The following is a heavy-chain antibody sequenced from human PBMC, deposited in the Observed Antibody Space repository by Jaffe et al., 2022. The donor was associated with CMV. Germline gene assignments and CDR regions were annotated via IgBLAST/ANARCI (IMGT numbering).Heavy chain of an antibody. CDR3: AKPLYGSGSSPMDV. V-gene: IGHV4-4*02. CDR2: IYHSGSS. Sequence: QVQLQESGPGLVKPSETLSLTCAVSGGSVSSSNWWSWVRQSPGKGLEWIGEIYHSGSSNYNPSLKSRVTMSVDKSKNQFSLKLSSVTAADTAVYYCAKPLYGSGSSPMDVWGKGTTVTVSS. J-gene: IGHJ6*03. CDR1: GGSVSSSNW. D-gene: IGHD3-10*01.